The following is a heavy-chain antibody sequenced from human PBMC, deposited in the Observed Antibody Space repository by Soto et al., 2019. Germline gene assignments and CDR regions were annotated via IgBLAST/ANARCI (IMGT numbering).Heavy chain of an antibody. Sequence: PGGSLRLSCAASGFTVSSNYMSWVRQAPGKGLEWVSVIYSGGSTYYADSVKGRFTISRDNSKNTLYLQMNSLRAEDTAVYYCGRDGYCSGGSCYSVPVFDYWGQGTLVTVS. J-gene: IGHJ4*02. CDR2: IYSGGST. V-gene: IGHV3-66*01. D-gene: IGHD2-15*01. CDR3: GRDGYCSGGSCYSVPVFDY. CDR1: GFTVSSNY.